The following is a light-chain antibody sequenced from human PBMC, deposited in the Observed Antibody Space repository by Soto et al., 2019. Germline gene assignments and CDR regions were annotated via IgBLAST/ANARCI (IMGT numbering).Light chain of an antibody. CDR3: QQYGSSPLYT. CDR2: DAS. J-gene: IGKJ2*01. CDR1: EGSSNY. V-gene: IGKV3D-20*01. Sequence: IVMTQSPATLSVSPGERAALSCRASEGSSNYLGWYQQEAGQAPRLLIYDASNRATGIPSRFRGSGCGTDFTITISRLEPEDFAVYYCQQYGSSPLYTFGQGTKV.